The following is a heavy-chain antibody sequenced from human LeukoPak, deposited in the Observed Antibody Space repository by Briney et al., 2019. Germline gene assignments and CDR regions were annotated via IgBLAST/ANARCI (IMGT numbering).Heavy chain of an antibody. V-gene: IGHV3-23*01. CDR1: GFTFSSYA. CDR3: AKEVGRVGYYFDY. D-gene: IGHD1-26*01. J-gene: IGHJ4*02. Sequence: PGGSLRLSCAASGFTFSSYAMTWVRQAPGKGLEWVSAISGSGSSTYYADSVKGRFTISRDNSENTLYLQMNSLRAEDTAVYYCAKEVGRVGYYFDYWGQGTLVTVSS. CDR2: ISGSGSST.